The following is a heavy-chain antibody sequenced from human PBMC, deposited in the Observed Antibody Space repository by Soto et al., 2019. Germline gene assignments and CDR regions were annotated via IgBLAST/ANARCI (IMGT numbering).Heavy chain of an antibody. CDR3: ARATTTDIVATIPHFDL. D-gene: IGHD5-12*01. J-gene: IGHJ2*01. CDR2: IIPIFGTA. Sequence: RASVKVSCKASGGTFSSYAISWVRQAPGQGLEWMGGIIPIFGTANYAQKFQGRVTITADESTSTAYMELSSLRSEDTAVYYCARATTTDIVATIPHFDLWGRGTLVTVSS. CDR1: GGTFSSYA. V-gene: IGHV1-69*13.